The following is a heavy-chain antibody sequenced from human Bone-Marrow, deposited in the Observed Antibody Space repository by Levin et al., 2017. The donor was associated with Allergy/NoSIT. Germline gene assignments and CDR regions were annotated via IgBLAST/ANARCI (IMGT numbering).Heavy chain of an antibody. D-gene: IGHD3-22*01. CDR3: ARDPDYYDRAFDI. Sequence: GESLKISCKASGYTFTDYYMNWVRQAPGQGLEWMGWINPNSGGTNYAQKFQGRVTMTRDTSISTAYMELSGLRSDDTAVYYCARDPDYYDRAFDIWGQGTLVTVSS. CDR1: GYTFTDYY. J-gene: IGHJ3*02. CDR2: INPNSGGT. V-gene: IGHV1-2*02.